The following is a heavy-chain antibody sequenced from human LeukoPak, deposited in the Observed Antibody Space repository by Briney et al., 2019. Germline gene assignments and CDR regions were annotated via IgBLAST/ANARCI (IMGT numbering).Heavy chain of an antibody. CDR2: INHSGST. CDR1: GGSFSGYY. Sequence: PSETLSLACAVYGGSFSGYYWSWIRQPPGKGLEWIGEINHSGSTNYNPSLKSRVTISVDTSKNQFSLKLSSVTAADTAVYYCARGSSAARAYNWFDPWGQGTLVTVSP. J-gene: IGHJ5*02. D-gene: IGHD6-6*01. V-gene: IGHV4-34*01. CDR3: ARGSSAARAYNWFDP.